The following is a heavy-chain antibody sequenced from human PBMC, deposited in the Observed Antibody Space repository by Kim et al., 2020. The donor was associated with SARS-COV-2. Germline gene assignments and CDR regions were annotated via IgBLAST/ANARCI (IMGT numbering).Heavy chain of an antibody. D-gene: IGHD5-18*01. CDR1: GYTFTSNT. J-gene: IGHJ4*02. CDR3: ARVGPSRNGGYTFDY. Sequence: ASVKVSCKASGYTFTSNTLHWVRQAPGQGLEWMGWINVANGNRKYLHKFQDRLIITWATPPSTPYMQLDSLPPKNMPCFYFARVGPSRNGGYTFDYWGQG. CDR2: INVANGNR. V-gene: IGHV1-3*01.